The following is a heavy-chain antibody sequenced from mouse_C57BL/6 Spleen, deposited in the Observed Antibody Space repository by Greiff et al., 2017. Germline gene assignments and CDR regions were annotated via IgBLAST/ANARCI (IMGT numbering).Heavy chain of an antibody. J-gene: IGHJ2*01. Sequence: VQLKQSGPELVKPGASVKISCKASGYTFTDYYMNWVKQSHGKSLEWIGDINPNNGGTSYNQKFKGKATLTVDKSSSTAYMELRSLTSEDSAVYYCARRPLYYGSSLYYFDYWGQGTTLTVSS. CDR1: GYTFTDYY. V-gene: IGHV1-26*01. CDR3: ARRPLYYGSSLYYFDY. D-gene: IGHD1-1*01. CDR2: INPNNGGT.